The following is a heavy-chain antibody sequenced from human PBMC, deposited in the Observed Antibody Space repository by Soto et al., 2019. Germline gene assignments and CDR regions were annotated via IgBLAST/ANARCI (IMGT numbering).Heavy chain of an antibody. CDR2: INGGNGNT. CDR1: GYTFINYA. J-gene: IGHJ6*02. Sequence: GASVKVSCKASGYTFINYAIHWVRQAPGQRLEWMGWINGGNGNTKYSQKFQGRVTITRDTSASTAYMELSSLRSEDTAVYYCARDSYDFWSNFRMDVWGQGTTVTVSS. V-gene: IGHV1-3*01. D-gene: IGHD3-3*01. CDR3: ARDSYDFWSNFRMDV.